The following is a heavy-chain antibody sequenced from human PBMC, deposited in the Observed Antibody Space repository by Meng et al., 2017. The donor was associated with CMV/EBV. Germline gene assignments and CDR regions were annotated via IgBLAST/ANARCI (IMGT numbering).Heavy chain of an antibody. V-gene: IGHV1-2*02. Sequence: ASVKVSCKASGYTFTGYYMHWVRQAPGQGLEWMGWINPNSGGTNYAQKFQGRVTMTRDTSISTAYMELSRLRSDDTAVYYCARDLGDLDYWGPDVFDIWGQGTMVTVSS. CDR2: INPNSGGT. CDR1: GYTFTGYY. J-gene: IGHJ3*02. CDR3: ARDLGDLDYWGPDVFDI. D-gene: IGHD7-27*01.